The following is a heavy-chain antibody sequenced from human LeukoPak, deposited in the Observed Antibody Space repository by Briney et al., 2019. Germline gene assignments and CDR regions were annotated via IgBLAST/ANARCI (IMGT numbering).Heavy chain of an antibody. J-gene: IGHJ3*02. V-gene: IGHV3-21*01. Sequence: PGGSLRLSSAASGFTFNSFAMTWVHQARGKGLEWVSSISSSSSYIYYAGSVKGRFTISRDNAKNSLYLQMNSLRAEDTAVYYCARDRTTSVDGGNPVETAFDIWGQGTMVTVSS. D-gene: IGHD4-23*01. CDR3: ARDRTTSVDGGNPVETAFDI. CDR1: GFTFNSFA. CDR2: ISSSSSYI.